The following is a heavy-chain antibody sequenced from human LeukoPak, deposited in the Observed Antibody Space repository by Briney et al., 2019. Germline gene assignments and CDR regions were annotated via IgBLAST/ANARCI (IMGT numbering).Heavy chain of an antibody. CDR1: GGSISSYY. D-gene: IGHD5-18*01. CDR3: ARARGYSYGGRNYYYYGMDV. V-gene: IGHV4-59*12. J-gene: IGHJ6*02. CDR2: IYYSGST. Sequence: PSETLSLTYTVSGGSISSYYWSWIRQPPGKGLEWIGYIYYSGSTNYNPSLKSRVTISVDTSKNQFSLKLSSVTAADTAVYYCARARGYSYGGRNYYYYGMDVWGQGTTVTVSS.